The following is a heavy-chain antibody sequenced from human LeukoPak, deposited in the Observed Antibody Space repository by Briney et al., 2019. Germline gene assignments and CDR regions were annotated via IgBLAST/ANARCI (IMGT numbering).Heavy chain of an antibody. CDR3: ARLSGSYYIFDY. CDR2: ITTYNGYT. J-gene: IGHJ4*02. CDR1: GYTFTDYY. V-gene: IGHV1-18*04. D-gene: IGHD1-26*01. Sequence: ASVKVSCKASGYTFTDYYMHWVRQAPGQGLEWMGWITTYNGYTNYAQKFQGRVTMTTDTSTSTAYMELRSLRSDDAAVYYCARLSGSYYIFDYWGQGTLVTVSS.